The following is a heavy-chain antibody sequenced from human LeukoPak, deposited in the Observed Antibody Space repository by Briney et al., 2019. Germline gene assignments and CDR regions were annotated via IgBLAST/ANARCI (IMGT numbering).Heavy chain of an antibody. CDR2: ISSGGST. CDR3: ARESTAGTDY. J-gene: IGHJ4*02. CDR1: GGSISSSNYY. V-gene: IGHV4-39*07. D-gene: IGHD6-13*01. Sequence: SETLSLTCTVSGGSISSSNYYWAWIRQPPGKGLEWIGYISSGGSTYYNPSLKSRVTISVDTSKNQFSLRLTSVTAADTAVYYCARESTAGTDYWGQGTLVTVSS.